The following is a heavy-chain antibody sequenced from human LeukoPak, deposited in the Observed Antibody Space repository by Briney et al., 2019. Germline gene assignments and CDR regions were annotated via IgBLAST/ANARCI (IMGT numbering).Heavy chain of an antibody. Sequence: SETLPLTCNVSGGSISSSSYSWAWIRQPPGKELEWIGSIFYSGRTYYKSSLKSRVTLSVDTSKKQFSLNLSSVTAADTAVYYCARHSWGGTAVTTYFDFWGQGTLVTVYS. CDR2: IFYSGRT. CDR1: GGSISSSSYS. CDR3: ARHSWGGTAVTTYFDF. J-gene: IGHJ4*02. D-gene: IGHD4-17*01. V-gene: IGHV4-39*01.